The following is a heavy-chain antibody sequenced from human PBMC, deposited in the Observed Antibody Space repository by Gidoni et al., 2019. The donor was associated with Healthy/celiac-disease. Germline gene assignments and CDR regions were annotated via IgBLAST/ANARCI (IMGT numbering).Heavy chain of an antibody. Sequence: QVQLVESGGGVVQPGRSLRLSCAASGFPFSSYGMHWVRQAPGKGLEWVAVISEDGSNKYYADSVKGRFTISRDNSKNTLYLQMNSLRAEDTAVYYCARGGHYDILTGYYFDYWGQGTLVTVSS. CDR2: ISEDGSNK. J-gene: IGHJ4*02. V-gene: IGHV3-30*03. CDR1: GFPFSSYG. CDR3: ARGGHYDILTGYYFDY. D-gene: IGHD3-9*01.